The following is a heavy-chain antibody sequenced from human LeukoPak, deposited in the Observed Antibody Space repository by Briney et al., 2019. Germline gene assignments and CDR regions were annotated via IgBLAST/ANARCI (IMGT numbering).Heavy chain of an antibody. Sequence: GASVKVSCKASGGTFSSDAISWVRQAPGQGLERMGRIIPIFGTANYAQKFQGRVTITTDESTSTAYMELSSLRSEDTAVYYCARGADIAAAGTGFDYWGQGTLVTVSS. CDR1: GGTFSSDA. CDR3: ARGADIAAAGTGFDY. CDR2: IIPIFGTA. J-gene: IGHJ4*02. V-gene: IGHV1-69*05. D-gene: IGHD6-13*01.